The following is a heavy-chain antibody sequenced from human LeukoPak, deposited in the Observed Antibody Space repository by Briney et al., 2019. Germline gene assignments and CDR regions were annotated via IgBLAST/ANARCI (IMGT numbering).Heavy chain of an antibody. Sequence: GGSLRLSCAASGFSFSTYIMNWVRQGPGKGLEWVAIINSGGSVTYYADSVRGRFTISRDNAKNSLYLQMNSLRDEDTAVYYCVRDNDDYKDDDFVYAFDIWGQGTMVTVSS. CDR3: VRDNDDYKDDDFVYAFDI. V-gene: IGHV3-48*02. CDR2: INSGGSVT. J-gene: IGHJ3*02. D-gene: IGHD4-17*01. CDR1: GFSFSTYI.